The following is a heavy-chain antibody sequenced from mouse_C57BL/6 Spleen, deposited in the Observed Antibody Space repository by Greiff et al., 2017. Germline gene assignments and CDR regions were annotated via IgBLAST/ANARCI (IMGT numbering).Heavy chain of an antibody. V-gene: IGHV5-4*03. CDR2: ISDGGSYT. CDR1: GFTFSSYA. Sequence: EVKLQESGGGLVKPGGSLKLSCAASGFTFSSYAMSWVRQTPEKRLEWVATISDGGSYTYYPDNVKGRFTISRDNAKNNLYLQMSHLKSEDTAMYYCARGMITTYFDYWGQGTTLTVSS. D-gene: IGHD2-4*01. J-gene: IGHJ2*01. CDR3: ARGMITTYFDY.